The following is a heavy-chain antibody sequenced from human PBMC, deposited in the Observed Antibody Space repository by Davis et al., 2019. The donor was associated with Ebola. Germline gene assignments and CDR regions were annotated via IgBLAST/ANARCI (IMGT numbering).Heavy chain of an antibody. CDR1: GYTFTSYA. Sequence: ASVKVSCKASGYTFTSYAMHWVRQAPGQRLEWMGWINAGNGNTKYSQKFQGRVTITRDTSASTAYMELRSLRSEDTSVYYCARDRGGDYSFDYWGQGTLVTVSS. J-gene: IGHJ4*02. CDR3: ARDRGGDYSFDY. CDR2: INAGNGNT. D-gene: IGHD3-10*01. V-gene: IGHV1-3*01.